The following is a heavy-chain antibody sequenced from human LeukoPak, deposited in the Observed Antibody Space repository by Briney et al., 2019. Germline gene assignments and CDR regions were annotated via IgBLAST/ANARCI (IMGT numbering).Heavy chain of an antibody. Sequence: PSETLSLTCTVSRGSITSSFWSCIRPPPGTGLERMWHIYYSGNAIYTTSLKSRVTISVDTSKNQFSLMLSSVTAADTAVYYCAREAPIAAAGSVVYYYYGMDVWGQGTTVTVSS. D-gene: IGHD6-13*01. CDR1: RGSITSSF. J-gene: IGHJ6*02. V-gene: IGHV4-59*01. CDR3: AREAPIAAAGSVVYYYYGMDV. CDR2: IYYSGNA.